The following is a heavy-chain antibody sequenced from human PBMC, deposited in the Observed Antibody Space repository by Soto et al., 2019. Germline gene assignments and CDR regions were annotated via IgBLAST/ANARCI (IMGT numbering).Heavy chain of an antibody. CDR3: ARGGGCGGDCYSDAFDI. D-gene: IGHD2-21*02. CDR2: IIPILGIA. J-gene: IGHJ3*02. CDR1: GGTFSSYT. V-gene: IGHV1-69*02. Sequence: QVQLEQSGAEVKKPGSSVKVSCKASGGTFSSYTISWVRQAPGQGLEWMGRIIPILGIANYAQKFQGRVTITADKSTSTAYMELRSLRSEDTAVYYCARGGGCGGDCYSDAFDIWGQGTMVTVSS.